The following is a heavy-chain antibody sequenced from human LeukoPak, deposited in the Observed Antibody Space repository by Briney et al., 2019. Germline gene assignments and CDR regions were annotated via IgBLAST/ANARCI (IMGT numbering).Heavy chain of an antibody. Sequence: GGSLRLSCAASGFTSSSSAMTWVRQAPGKGRGWVSSISGSGSGGSTYYADSVKGRFTISRDNSKNTLYLQMNSLIAEDTAVYYCAKSGYNRFDYWGQGTRVTVSS. CDR1: GFTSSSSA. V-gene: IGHV3-23*01. CDR2: ISGSGSGGST. J-gene: IGHJ4*02. CDR3: AKSGYNRFDY. D-gene: IGHD5-24*01.